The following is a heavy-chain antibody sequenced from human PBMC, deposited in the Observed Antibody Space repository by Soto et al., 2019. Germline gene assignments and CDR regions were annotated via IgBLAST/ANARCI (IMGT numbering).Heavy chain of an antibody. D-gene: IGHD6-13*01. CDR3: ARYSSSWFWFDP. CDR1: GYTFTSYG. Sequence: VSVKVSCKASGYTFTSYGISWVRQAPGQGLEWMGWISAYNGSTNYAQKLQGRVTMTTDTSTSTAYMELRSLRSDDTAVYYWARYSSSWFWFDPWGQGTLVTVSS. CDR2: ISAYNGST. V-gene: IGHV1-18*01. J-gene: IGHJ5*02.